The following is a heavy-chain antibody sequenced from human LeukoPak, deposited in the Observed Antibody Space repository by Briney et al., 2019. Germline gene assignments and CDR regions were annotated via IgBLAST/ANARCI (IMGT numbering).Heavy chain of an antibody. CDR3: ARHGDYDFLFDY. CDR2: IYHSGST. V-gene: IGHV4-38-2*01. D-gene: IGHD3-3*01. Sequence: SETLSLTCAVSGYSISSGYYWGWIRQPPGKGLEWIGSIYHSGSTYYNPSLKSRVTISVDTSKNQFSLKLSSVTAADTAVYYCARHGDYDFLFDYWGQGTLVTVSS. CDR1: GYSISSGYY. J-gene: IGHJ4*02.